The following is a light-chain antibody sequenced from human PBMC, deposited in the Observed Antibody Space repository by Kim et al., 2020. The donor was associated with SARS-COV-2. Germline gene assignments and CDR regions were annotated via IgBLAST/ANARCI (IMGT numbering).Light chain of an antibody. Sequence: EIVLTQSPGTLSLSPGERATLSCRASQSVSSNYLAWYQQKPGQAPRLFIYDASTRATGIPDRFSGSGSGTDFTLSINRLEPEDFAVYYCHQYGTSPRTFGQGTKVDIK. CDR3: HQYGTSPRT. J-gene: IGKJ1*01. CDR1: QSVSSNY. V-gene: IGKV3-20*01. CDR2: DAS.